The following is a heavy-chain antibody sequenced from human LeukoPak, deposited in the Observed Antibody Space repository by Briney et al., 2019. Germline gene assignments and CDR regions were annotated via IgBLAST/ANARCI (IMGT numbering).Heavy chain of an antibody. V-gene: IGHV3-23*01. D-gene: IGHD3-3*01. CDR1: GVTFSSYA. J-gene: IGHJ4*02. CDR3: AKGTTIFGVVTYDY. Sequence: GGSLRLSCAASGVTFSSYAMSWVRQAPGKGLEWVSAISGSGGSTYYADSVKGRFTISRDNSKNTLYLQMNSLRAEDTAVYYCAKGTTIFGVVTYDYWGQGTLVTVSS. CDR2: ISGSGGST.